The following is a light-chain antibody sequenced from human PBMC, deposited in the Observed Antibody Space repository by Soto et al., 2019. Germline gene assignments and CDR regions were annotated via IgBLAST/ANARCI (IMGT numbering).Light chain of an antibody. J-gene: IGKJ1*01. CDR1: QSVSSH. CDR3: QHYDVWPLT. Sequence: EIVLTHSPATLSVSPGGVGTLSCRAIQSVSSHLAWYQQKPGQGPRLLIYDASTRATGIPARFSGSGSGTEFTLTISSLQSEDFGVYYCQHYDVWPLTFGQGTKVDIK. CDR2: DAS. V-gene: IGKV3-15*01.